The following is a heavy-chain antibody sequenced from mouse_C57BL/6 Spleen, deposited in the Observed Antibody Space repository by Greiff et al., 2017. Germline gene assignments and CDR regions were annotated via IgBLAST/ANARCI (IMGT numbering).Heavy chain of an antibody. V-gene: IGHV5-16*01. CDR3: ARDRELGRYFDV. Sequence: EVKLVESEGGLVQPGSSMKLSCTASGFTFSDYYMAWVRQVPEKGLEWVANINYDGSSTYYLDSLKSRFIISRDNAKNILYLQMSSLKSEDTATYYCARDRELGRYFDVWDTGTTVTVSS. J-gene: IGHJ1*03. CDR1: GFTFSDYY. CDR2: INYDGSST. D-gene: IGHD4-1*01.